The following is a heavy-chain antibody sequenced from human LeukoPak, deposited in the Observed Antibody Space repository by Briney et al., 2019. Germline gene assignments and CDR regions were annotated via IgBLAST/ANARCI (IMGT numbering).Heavy chain of an antibody. CDR2: INHSGST. D-gene: IGHD1-26*01. V-gene: IGHV4-34*01. CDR3: ARGTGVGATNDY. CDR1: GGSISSYY. J-gene: IGHJ4*02. Sequence: SETLSLTCTVSGGSISSYYWNWIRQPPGKGLEWIGEINHSGSTNYNPSLKSRVTISVDTSKNQFSLKLSSVTAADTAVYYCARGTGVGATNDYWGQGTLVTVSS.